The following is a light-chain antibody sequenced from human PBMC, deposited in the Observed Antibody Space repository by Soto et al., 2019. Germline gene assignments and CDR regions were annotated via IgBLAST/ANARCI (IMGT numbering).Light chain of an antibody. CDR1: QSVSSSY. J-gene: IGKJ3*01. Sequence: EIVLTQSPGTLSFSPGERDTLTCRASQSVSSSYLAWFQQKPGQAPRLLIYGASSRATGIPDRFSGSGSGTDFTLTISRMEPEDFAVYYCQQYGNAPFTFGPGTKVDIK. V-gene: IGKV3-20*01. CDR3: QQYGNAPFT. CDR2: GAS.